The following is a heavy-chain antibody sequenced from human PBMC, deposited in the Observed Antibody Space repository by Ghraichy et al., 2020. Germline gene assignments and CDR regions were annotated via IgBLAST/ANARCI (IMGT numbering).Heavy chain of an antibody. CDR3: ARLGCDGDCSHNFYQYYMEV. J-gene: IGHJ6*03. V-gene: IGHV4-30-2*01. CDR2: ISDGGLT. Sequence: SETLSLTCSVSGGPMRSGGYSWSWIRQPPGKGLEWIGYISDGGLTYYNPSLKSRVTISGDMSKNQFSLKVNSVTAADTALYYCARLGCDGDCSHNFYQYYMEVWGKGTTVTVSS. D-gene: IGHD2-21*02. CDR1: GGPMRSGGYS.